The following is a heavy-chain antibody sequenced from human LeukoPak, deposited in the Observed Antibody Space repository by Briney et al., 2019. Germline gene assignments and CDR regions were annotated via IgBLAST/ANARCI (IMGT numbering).Heavy chain of an antibody. V-gene: IGHV3-30*03. D-gene: IGHD6-6*01. CDR3: AGSSYSSSSSV. CDR1: GFTFSSYG. Sequence: PGGSLRLSCAASGFTFSSYGMHWVRQAPGKGLEWVAVISYDGSNKYYADSVKGRFTISRDNAKNSLYLQINSLRAEDTAVYYCAGSSYSSSSSVWGQGTMVTVSS. J-gene: IGHJ3*01. CDR2: ISYDGSNK.